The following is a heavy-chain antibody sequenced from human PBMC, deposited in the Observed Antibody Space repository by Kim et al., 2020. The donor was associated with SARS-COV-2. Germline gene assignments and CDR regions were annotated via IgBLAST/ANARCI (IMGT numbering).Heavy chain of an antibody. V-gene: IGHV4-4*07. CDR3: ARGYSPYYFDY. CDR2: T. D-gene: IGHD6-13*01. J-gene: IGHJ4*02. Sequence: TNSNPPLKSRVTMAVATSKNQFSLKLSSVTAADTAVYYCARGYSPYYFDYWGQGTLVTVSS.